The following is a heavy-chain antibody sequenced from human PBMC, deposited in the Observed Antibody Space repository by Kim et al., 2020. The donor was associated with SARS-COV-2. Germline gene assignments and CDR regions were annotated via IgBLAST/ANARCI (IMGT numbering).Heavy chain of an antibody. J-gene: IGHJ4*02. CDR3: ARDCRD. V-gene: IGHV3-72*01. Sequence: PKNNTTEYAASVQGRIIISRDDSKNSLYLQMNSLRTEATAVYYCARDCRDWGQGTLVTVSS. CDR2: PKNNTT. D-gene: IGHD3-10*01.